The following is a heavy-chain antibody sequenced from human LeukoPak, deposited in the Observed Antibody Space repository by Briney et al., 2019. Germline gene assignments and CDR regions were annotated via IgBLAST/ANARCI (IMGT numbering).Heavy chain of an antibody. CDR2: IYYSGST. J-gene: IGHJ4*02. CDR1: GGSISSYY. CDR3: ATLTTVVTAYYFDY. V-gene: IGHV4-59*08. Sequence: KPSETLSLTCTVSGGSISSYYWSWIRQPPGKGLEWIGYIYYSGSTNYNPSLKSRVTISVDTSKNQFSLKLSSVTAADAAVYYCATLTTVVTAYYFDYWGQGTLVTVSS. D-gene: IGHD4-23*01.